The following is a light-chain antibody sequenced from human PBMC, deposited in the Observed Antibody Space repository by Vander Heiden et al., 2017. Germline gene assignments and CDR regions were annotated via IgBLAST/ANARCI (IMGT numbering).Light chain of an antibody. CDR3: QQYYSDPNT. CDR2: WAS. J-gene: IGKJ5*01. CDR1: QSVLYSSNNKNH. V-gene: IGKV4-1*01. Sequence: DIVMTQSPDSLAVSLGERATINCESSQSVLYSSNNKNHLAWYQQKPGQPPKLLIYWASTRESGVPDRFSGSGSGTDFTLTISSLQAEDVAVYYCQQYYSDPNTFGQGTLMEIK.